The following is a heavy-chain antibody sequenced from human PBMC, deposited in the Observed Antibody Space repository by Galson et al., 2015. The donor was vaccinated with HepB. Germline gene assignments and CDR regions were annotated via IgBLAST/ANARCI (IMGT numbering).Heavy chain of an antibody. CDR2: ISAYTGDK. CDR3: AIEDCRGRCLKSFDS. V-gene: IGHV1-18*04. D-gene: IGHD2-15*01. J-gene: IGHJ4*02. Sequence: SVKVSCKASGDSLTGYYMHWVRQAPGQGLEWVAWISAYTGDKNYAQKFQGRVTMTTDTSTGTAFMELHSLKSDDTAMYYCAIEDCRGRCLKSFDSWGKGTLVPVSS. CDR1: GDSLTGYY.